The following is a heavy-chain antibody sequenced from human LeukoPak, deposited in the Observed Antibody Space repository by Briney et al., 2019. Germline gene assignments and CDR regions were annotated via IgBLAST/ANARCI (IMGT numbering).Heavy chain of an antibody. V-gene: IGHV3-33*01. CDR3: ARDGGDGYNMYYFDY. Sequence: GSLRLSCAASGFTFSSYGMHWVRQAPGKGLEWVAVIWYDGSNKYYADSVKGRFTISRDNSKNTLYLQMNSLRAEDTAVYYCARDGGDGYNMYYFDYWGQGTLVTVSS. CDR1: GFTFSSYG. CDR2: IWYDGSNK. D-gene: IGHD5-24*01. J-gene: IGHJ4*02.